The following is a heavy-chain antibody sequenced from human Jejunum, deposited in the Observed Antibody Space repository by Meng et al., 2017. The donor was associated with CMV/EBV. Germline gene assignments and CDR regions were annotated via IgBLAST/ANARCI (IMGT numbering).Heavy chain of an antibody. V-gene: IGHV3-73*01. Sequence: SGFTFSGSAMHWVRQASGKGLEWVGRIRSKAKNYATAYAASVEGRFTISRDDSTNTAYLQMDSMKTEDTAVYYCTRASSDGYNIDYWGQGALVTVSS. CDR2: IRSKAKNYAT. J-gene: IGHJ4*02. D-gene: IGHD5-24*01. CDR3: TRASSDGYNIDY. CDR1: GFTFSGSA.